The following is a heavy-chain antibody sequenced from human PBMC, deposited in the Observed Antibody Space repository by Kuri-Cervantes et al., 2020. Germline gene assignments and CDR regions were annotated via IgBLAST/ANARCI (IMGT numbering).Heavy chain of an antibody. J-gene: IGHJ4*02. Sequence: SETLSLTCAVYGGSFSGYYWSWIRQPPGKGLEWIGEINHSGRTNYNPSLKSPVTISVDTPKNQFSLKLSSVTAADTAVYYCARRQASHITIFEVVIKTRYYFDYWGQGTLVTVSS. CDR3: ARRQASHITIFEVVIKTRYYFDY. V-gene: IGHV4-34*01. D-gene: IGHD3-3*01. CDR2: INHSGRT. CDR1: GGSFSGYY.